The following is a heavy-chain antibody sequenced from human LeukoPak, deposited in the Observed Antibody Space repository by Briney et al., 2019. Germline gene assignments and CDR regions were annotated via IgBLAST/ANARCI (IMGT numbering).Heavy chain of an antibody. V-gene: IGHV4-38-2*01. D-gene: IGHD3-22*01. J-gene: IGHJ3*02. Sequence: PSETLSLTCAVSGYSISSGYYWGWIRQPPGKGLGWIGSIYHSGSTYYNPSLKSRVTISVDTSKNQFSLKLSSVTAADTAVYYCARQSSSIDYYDSSGYYYGVAFDIWGQGTMVTVSS. CDR1: GYSISSGYY. CDR2: IYHSGST. CDR3: ARQSSSIDYYDSSGYYYGVAFDI.